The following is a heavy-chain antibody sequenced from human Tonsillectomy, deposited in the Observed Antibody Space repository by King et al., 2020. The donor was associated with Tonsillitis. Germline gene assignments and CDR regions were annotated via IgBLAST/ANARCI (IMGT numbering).Heavy chain of an antibody. CDR1: GYTFTGYY. D-gene: IGHD3-9*01. Sequence: LVQSGAEVKKPGASVKVSCKASGYTFTGYYMHWVRQAPGQGLEWMGWINPNSGGTNYAQKFQGRVTMTRDTSISTAYMELSRLRSDDTAVYYCARESMDYDILTGPDYWGQGTLVTVSS. J-gene: IGHJ4*02. CDR2: INPNSGGT. CDR3: ARESMDYDILTGPDY. V-gene: IGHV1-2*02.